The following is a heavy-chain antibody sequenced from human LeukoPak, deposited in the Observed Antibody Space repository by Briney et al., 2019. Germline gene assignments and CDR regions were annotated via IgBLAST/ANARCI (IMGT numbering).Heavy chain of an antibody. J-gene: IGHJ3*02. V-gene: IGHV1-18*01. Sequence: ASVKVSCKASGYTFTSYGINWVRQAPGQGLECMGWISDYNGNTNYAQKLQGRVTMTTDTSTSTAYMELRSLRSDDTAVYYCASRVSDYGSGSFESDAFDIWGQGTMVTVSS. CDR2: ISDYNGNT. CDR1: GYTFTSYG. D-gene: IGHD3-10*01. CDR3: ASRVSDYGSGSFESDAFDI.